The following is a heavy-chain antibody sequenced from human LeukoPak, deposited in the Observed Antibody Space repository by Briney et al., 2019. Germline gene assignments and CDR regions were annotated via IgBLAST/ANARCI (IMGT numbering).Heavy chain of an antibody. J-gene: IGHJ4*02. Sequence: GGSMRLSCAASGFTFSGSAMHWVRQASGKGLEWVGRIRSKANSYATAYAASVKGRVTISRDDSKNTAYLQMNSLKTEDTAVYYCTREVGAKYWGQGTLVAVSS. CDR3: TREVGAKY. D-gene: IGHD1-26*01. V-gene: IGHV3-73*01. CDR2: IRSKANSYAT. CDR1: GFTFSGSA.